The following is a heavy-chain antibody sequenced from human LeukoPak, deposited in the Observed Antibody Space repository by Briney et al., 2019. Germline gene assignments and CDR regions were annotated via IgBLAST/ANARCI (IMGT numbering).Heavy chain of an antibody. CDR1: GYTFTGYY. V-gene: IGHV1-2*02. CDR2: INPNSGGT. CDR3: ARELCSSTSCYFRVWYFDL. D-gene: IGHD2-2*01. J-gene: IGHJ2*01. Sequence: GASVKVSCKASGYTFTGYYMHWVRQAPGQGLEWMGWINPNSGGTNYAQKFQGRVTMTRDTSISTAYMELSRLRSDDTAVYYCARELCSSTSCYFRVWYFDLWGRGTLVTVSS.